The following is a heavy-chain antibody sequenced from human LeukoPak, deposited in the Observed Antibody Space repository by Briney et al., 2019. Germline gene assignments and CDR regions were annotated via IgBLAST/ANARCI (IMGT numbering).Heavy chain of an antibody. D-gene: IGHD5-24*01. Sequence: SETLSLTCTVSGGSISSYYWSWIRQPPGKGLEWIGYIYYSGSTNYNPSLKSRVTMSVDTSKNQFSLKLSSVTAADTAVYYCARGCGYKAPYSTWGQGTLVTVSS. V-gene: IGHV4-59*01. J-gene: IGHJ4*02. CDR2: IYYSGST. CDR1: GGSISSYY. CDR3: ARGCGYKAPYST.